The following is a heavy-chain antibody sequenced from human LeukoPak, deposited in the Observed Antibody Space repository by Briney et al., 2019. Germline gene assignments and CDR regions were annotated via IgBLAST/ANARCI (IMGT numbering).Heavy chain of an antibody. CDR2: ISSSGSTI. V-gene: IGHV3-48*03. CDR3: AELGITMIGGV. CDR1: GFTFNNYA. Sequence: GGSLRLSCAASGFTFNNYAMNWVCQAPGKGLEWVSYISSSGSTIYYADSVKGRFTISRDNAKNSLYLQMNSLRAEDTAVYYCAELGITMIGGVWGKGTTVTISS. J-gene: IGHJ6*04. D-gene: IGHD3-10*02.